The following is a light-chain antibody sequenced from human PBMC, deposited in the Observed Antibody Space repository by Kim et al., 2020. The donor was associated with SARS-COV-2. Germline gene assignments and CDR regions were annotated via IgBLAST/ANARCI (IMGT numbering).Light chain of an antibody. CDR1: SLRSYY. J-gene: IGLJ2*01. CDR2: GKN. Sequence: VALGQTVRITCQGDSLRSYYASWYQQKPGQAPVLVIYGKNNRPSGIPDRFSGSSSGNTASLTITGAQAEDEADYYCNSRDSSGNHLIGGGTKLTVL. V-gene: IGLV3-19*01. CDR3: NSRDSSGNHL.